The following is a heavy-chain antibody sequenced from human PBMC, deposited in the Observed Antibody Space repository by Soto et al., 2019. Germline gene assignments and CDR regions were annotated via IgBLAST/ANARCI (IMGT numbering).Heavy chain of an antibody. CDR3: ARGYCSRGNCYSGMDV. V-gene: IGHV1-69*13. D-gene: IGHD2-15*01. CDR1: GGTFSTHA. J-gene: IGHJ6*02. CDR2: IIPISGTT. Sequence: SVKVSCKASGGTFSTHAIIWVRQAPGHGLEWMGGIIPISGTTYYTQKFQGRVTITADEPTSTAFMELSSLKSDDTAVFYCARGYCSRGNCYSGMDVWGQGTMVTVSS.